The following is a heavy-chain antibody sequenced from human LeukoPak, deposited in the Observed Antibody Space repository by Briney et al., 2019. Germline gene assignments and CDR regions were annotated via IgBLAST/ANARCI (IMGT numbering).Heavy chain of an antibody. V-gene: IGHV3-23*01. CDR3: ARDRAGRDAFDI. Sequence: GGSLRLSCAASGFTFSSYAMSWVRQAPGKGLEWVSAISGSGGSTYYADSVKGRFTISRDNAKNSLYLQMNSLRDEDTAVYYCARDRAGRDAFDIWGQGTMVTVSS. CDR2: ISGSGGST. J-gene: IGHJ3*02. CDR1: GFTFSSYA.